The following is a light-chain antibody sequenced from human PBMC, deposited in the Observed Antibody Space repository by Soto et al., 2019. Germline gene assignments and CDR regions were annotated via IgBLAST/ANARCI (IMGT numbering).Light chain of an antibody. J-gene: IGKJ3*01. CDR3: QQLNSYPL. CDR2: AAS. CDR1: QGISSY. Sequence: DIQLTQSPSFLSASVGDRVTITCRASQGISSYLAWYQQKPGKAPKLLIYAASTLQSGVPSRFSGSGSGTEFTLTISSLQPEDFATYNCQQLNSYPLFGPGTKVDIK. V-gene: IGKV1-9*01.